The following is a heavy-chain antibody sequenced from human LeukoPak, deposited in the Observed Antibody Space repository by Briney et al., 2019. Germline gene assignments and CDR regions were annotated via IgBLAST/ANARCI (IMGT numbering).Heavy chain of an antibody. CDR2: IWYDGSNK. D-gene: IGHD3-22*01. J-gene: IGHJ4*02. CDR1: GFTFSSYG. Sequence: GRSLRLSCAASGFTFSSYGMHWVRQAPGKGLEWVAVIWYDGSNKYYADSVKGRFTISRDNAKNSLYLQMNSLRAEDTAVYYCARARNYYDSSDFDYWGQGTLVTVSS. V-gene: IGHV3-33*03. CDR3: ARARNYYDSSDFDY.